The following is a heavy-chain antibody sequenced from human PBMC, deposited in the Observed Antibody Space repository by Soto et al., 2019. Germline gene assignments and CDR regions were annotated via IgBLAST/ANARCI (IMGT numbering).Heavy chain of an antibody. CDR1: GGSISSYY. CDR3: ARIRTGDFDY. J-gene: IGHJ4*02. V-gene: IGHV4-59*01. Sequence: SETLSLTCTVSGGSISSYYWSWIRQPPGKGLEWIGYIYYSGSTNYNPSLKSRVTISVDTSKNQFSLKLSSVTAADTAVYYCARIRTGDFDYWGQGTLVTVSS. CDR2: IYYSGST. D-gene: IGHD7-27*01.